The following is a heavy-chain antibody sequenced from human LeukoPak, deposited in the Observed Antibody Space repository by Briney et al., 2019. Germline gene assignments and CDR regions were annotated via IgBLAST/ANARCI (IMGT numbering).Heavy chain of an antibody. CDR1: GFTFNNHA. Sequence: GGSLRLSCAASGFTFNNHAIIWVRQAPGKGLEWVSAISGSGGTTYYADSVKGRFTISRDNSKNTLYLQMNSLRPEDTAVYYCAKDFEVHSSDCRGYFDYWGQGTLVTVSS. D-gene: IGHD6-19*01. CDR3: AKDFEVHSSDCRGYFDY. J-gene: IGHJ4*02. V-gene: IGHV3-23*01. CDR2: ISGSGGTT.